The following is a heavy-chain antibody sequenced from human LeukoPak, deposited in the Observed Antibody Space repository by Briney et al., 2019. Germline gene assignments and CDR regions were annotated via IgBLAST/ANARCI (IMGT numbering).Heavy chain of an antibody. CDR3: ARLYYDSSGFHRPFFDY. CDR2: IYTSGST. CDR1: GGSISSYY. J-gene: IGHJ4*02. D-gene: IGHD3-22*01. Sequence: SETLSLTCTVSGGSISSYYWSWIRQPPGKGLEWIGYIYTSGSTNYNPSLKSRVTISVDTSKNQFSLKLSSVTAADTAVYFCARLYYDSSGFHRPFFDYWGQGTLVTVSS. V-gene: IGHV4-4*09.